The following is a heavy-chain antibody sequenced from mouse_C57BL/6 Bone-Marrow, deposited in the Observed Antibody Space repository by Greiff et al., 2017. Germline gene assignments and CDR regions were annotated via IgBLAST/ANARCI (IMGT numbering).Heavy chain of an antibody. CDR1: GYTFTSYG. J-gene: IGHJ1*03. Sequence: QVQLKESGAELARPGASVKLSCKASGYTFTSYGISWVKQRTGQGLEWIGEIYPRSGNTYYNEKFKGKATLTADKSSSTAYMELRSLTSEDSAVYFCARRLLPGYFDVWGTGTTVTVSS. CDR3: ARRLLPGYFDV. V-gene: IGHV1-81*01. D-gene: IGHD1-1*01. CDR2: IYPRSGNT.